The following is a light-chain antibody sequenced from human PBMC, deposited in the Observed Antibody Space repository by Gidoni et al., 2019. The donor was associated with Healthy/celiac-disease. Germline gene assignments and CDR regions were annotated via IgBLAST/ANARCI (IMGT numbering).Light chain of an antibody. CDR3: CSYAGSYTGV. CDR2: DVS. CDR1: SSDVGGYNY. Sequence: QSALTQPLSVSGSPGQSVTISCTGTSSDVGGYNYVSWYQQHPVKAPQLMIYDVSKRPSGVPDRFSGSKSGNTASLTISGLQAEDEADYYCCSYAGSYTGVFGGGTKLTVL. J-gene: IGLJ3*02. V-gene: IGLV2-11*01.